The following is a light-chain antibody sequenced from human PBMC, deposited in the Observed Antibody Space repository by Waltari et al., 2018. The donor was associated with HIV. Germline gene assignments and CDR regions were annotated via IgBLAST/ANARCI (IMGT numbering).Light chain of an antibody. CDR2: WAS. CDR1: QNVLYNSNNKNY. J-gene: IGKJ2*01. Sequence: DIVMTQSPDSLAVSLGERATINCKSSQNVLYNSNNKNYLAWYQQKPGQPPKLLMYWASTRESGVPDRFSGSGSGTDLTLTISSLQAEDVAVYYCQQYYNIPYTFGQGTKLEIK. CDR3: QQYYNIPYT. V-gene: IGKV4-1*01.